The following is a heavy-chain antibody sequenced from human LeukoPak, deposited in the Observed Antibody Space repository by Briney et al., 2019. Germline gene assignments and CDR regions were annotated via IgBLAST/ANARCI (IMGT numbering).Heavy chain of an antibody. CDR1: GGTFTSYA. CDR3: ASAPRYSSSWPNNWFDP. Sequence: SVKVSCKASGGTFTSYAISWVRQAPGQGLEWMGGIIPIFGSANYAQKLQGRVTMTTDTSTSTAYMELSSLRSEDTAVYFCASAPRYSSSWPNNWFDPWGQGTLVTVSS. D-gene: IGHD6-13*01. V-gene: IGHV1-69*05. CDR2: IIPIFGSA. J-gene: IGHJ5*02.